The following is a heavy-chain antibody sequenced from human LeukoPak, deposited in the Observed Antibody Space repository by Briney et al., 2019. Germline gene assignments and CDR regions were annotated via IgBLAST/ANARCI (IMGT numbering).Heavy chain of an antibody. D-gene: IGHD6-6*01. Sequence: GGSLRLSCAASGFTFSSYAMHWVRQAPGKGLEWVAVISYDGSNKYYADSVKGRFTISRDNSKNTLYLQMNSLRAEDTAVYYCARDFGSSSDYWGQGTLVTVCS. J-gene: IGHJ4*02. CDR1: GFTFSSYA. CDR2: ISYDGSNK. CDR3: ARDFGSSSDY. V-gene: IGHV3-30*01.